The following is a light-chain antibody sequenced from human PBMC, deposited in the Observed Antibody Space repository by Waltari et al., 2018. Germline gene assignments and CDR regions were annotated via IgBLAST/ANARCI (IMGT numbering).Light chain of an antibody. CDR3: QQSNSYQGT. J-gene: IGKJ1*01. CDR2: KAS. CDR1: QSISSW. V-gene: IGKV1-5*03. Sequence: DIQMTQSPSTLSASVGDRVTITSRASQSISSWLAWYQQKPGKAPKLLIYKASSLESGVPSRFSGSGSGTEFTLTISSLQPDDFATYYCQQSNSYQGTFGQGTKVEIK.